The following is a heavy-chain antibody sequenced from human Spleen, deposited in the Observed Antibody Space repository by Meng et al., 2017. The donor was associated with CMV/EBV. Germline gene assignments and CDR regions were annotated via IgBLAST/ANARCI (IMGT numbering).Heavy chain of an antibody. Sequence: GGSLRLSCAASGFTVSSNYMSWVRQAPGKGLEWVSVIYSGGSTYYADSVKGRFTISRDNAKNSLYLQMNSLRAEDTAVYYCARSGKDTSSSDYFDFWGQGTLVTVSS. D-gene: IGHD6-6*01. CDR3: ARSGKDTSSSDYFDF. J-gene: IGHJ4*02. V-gene: IGHV3-53*01. CDR1: GFTVSSNY. CDR2: IYSGGST.